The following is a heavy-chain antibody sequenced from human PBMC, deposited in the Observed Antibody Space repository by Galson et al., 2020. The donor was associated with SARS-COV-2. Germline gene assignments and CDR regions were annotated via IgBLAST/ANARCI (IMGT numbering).Heavy chain of an antibody. CDR1: GCTFSNYA. V-gene: IGHV1-69*05. Sequence: ASVKVSCKASGCTFSNYAISWVRQAPGQGLEWMGGIIPFLGTPNYAQKFQDRVTITTDASTSTAYMELNSLRSDDTAVYYCATGHAHYDNSGYLTGWFDPWGQGTLVTVSS. D-gene: IGHD3-22*01. J-gene: IGHJ5*02. CDR3: ATGHAHYDNSGYLTGWFDP. CDR2: IIPFLGTP.